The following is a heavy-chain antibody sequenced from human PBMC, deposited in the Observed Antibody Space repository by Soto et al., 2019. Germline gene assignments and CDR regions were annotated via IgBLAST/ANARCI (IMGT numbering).Heavy chain of an antibody. J-gene: IGHJ4*02. CDR3: AKDLIAAAGTSSY. D-gene: IGHD6-13*01. Sequence: QVQLVESGGGVVQPGSSLRLSCAASGFTFSSYGMHWVRQAPGKGLEWVAVISYDGSNKYYADSVKGRFTISRDNSKNTLYLQMNSLRAEDTAVYYCAKDLIAAAGTSSYWGQGTLVTVSS. CDR2: ISYDGSNK. CDR1: GFTFSSYG. V-gene: IGHV3-30*18.